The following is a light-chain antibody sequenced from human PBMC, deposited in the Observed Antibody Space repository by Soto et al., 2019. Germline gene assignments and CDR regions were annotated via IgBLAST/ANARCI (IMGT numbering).Light chain of an antibody. CDR2: DAS. J-gene: IGKJ1*01. V-gene: IGKV3-15*01. CDR1: QSVSSN. Sequence: EIVMTQSPATLSVSPGERATLFCRASQSVSSNLAWFQQKPGQAPRLLIYDASTRATAVPARFSGSGSGTDFTLTISSLQSEDFAVYYCQQYNDWLWTFGQGTKVEI. CDR3: QQYNDWLWT.